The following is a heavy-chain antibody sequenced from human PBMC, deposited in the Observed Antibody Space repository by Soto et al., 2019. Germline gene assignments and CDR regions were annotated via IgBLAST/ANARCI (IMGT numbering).Heavy chain of an antibody. J-gene: IGHJ3*02. CDR3: ARGMGCTNGVCYRPGVDAFDI. CDR2: LSAYNGNT. V-gene: IGHV1-18*04. D-gene: IGHD2-8*01. Sequence: QVQLVQSGAEVKKPGASVKVSCRASGYTFTSYGISWVRQAPGQGLEWMGWLSAYNGNTNYAQKLQGRVTMTTDTSTSTAYMEPRSLRSDDSAVYYCARGMGCTNGVCYRPGVDAFDIWGQGTMVTASS. CDR1: GYTFTSYG.